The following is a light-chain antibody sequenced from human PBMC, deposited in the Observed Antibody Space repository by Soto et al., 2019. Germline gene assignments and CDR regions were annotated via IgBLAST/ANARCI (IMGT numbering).Light chain of an antibody. CDR3: QQYDDWPIT. CDR1: QSVSSSF. J-gene: IGKJ5*01. CDR2: DAS. V-gene: IGKV3-20*01. Sequence: EIVLSQSPGTLSLSPRDRATLSCRASQSVSSSFLAWYQQKVGQAPRLLIYDASSRATGIPARLSGSGSGTEFTLTISSLRSEDFAVYYCQQYDDWPITFGQGTRLEIK.